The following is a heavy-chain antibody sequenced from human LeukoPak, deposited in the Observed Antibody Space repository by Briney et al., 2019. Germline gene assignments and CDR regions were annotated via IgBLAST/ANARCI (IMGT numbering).Heavy chain of an antibody. Sequence: GGSLRLSCAASGFTFSSYGMHWVRQAPGKGLEWVAVISYDGSNKYYADSVKGRFTISRDNAKNTLFLQMNGLRAEDTAVYYCARVSLSSGCLSNWGQGTLVTVSS. V-gene: IGHV3-30*03. CDR3: ARVSLSSGCLSN. CDR1: GFTFSSYG. J-gene: IGHJ4*02. CDR2: ISYDGSNK. D-gene: IGHD6-19*01.